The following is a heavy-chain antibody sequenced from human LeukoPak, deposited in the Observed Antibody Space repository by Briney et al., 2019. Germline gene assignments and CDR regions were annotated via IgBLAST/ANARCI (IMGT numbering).Heavy chain of an antibody. CDR1: GLTFSTAW. CDR3: STDDPRWSH. J-gene: IGHJ4*02. D-gene: IGHD6-13*01. Sequence: GGSLRLSCAPSGLTFSTAWMSWVRQAPGGGLEWVGRIKSKSDGGTKDYGAPVKGRFTISRDDSKNTLYIQMNSLKTEYTAVYYCSTDDPRWSHWGQGTLVTVSP. V-gene: IGHV3-15*01. CDR2: IKSKSDGGTK.